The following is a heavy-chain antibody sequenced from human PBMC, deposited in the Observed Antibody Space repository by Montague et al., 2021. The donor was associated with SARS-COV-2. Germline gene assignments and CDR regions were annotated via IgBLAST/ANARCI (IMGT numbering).Heavy chain of an antibody. V-gene: IGHV4-59*01. J-gene: IGHJ4*02. CDR3: ARDVRYYYDQ. D-gene: IGHD3-10*01. Sequence: ETLSLTCSVSGASMSSYHWVWIRQPPGKGLEWIGYVSYRGSTNYNLSLKSRVTISLDTSKNRFSLRLTSVTAADTAVCYCARDVRYYYDQWGQGILVTVSS. CDR1: GASMSSYH. CDR2: VSYRGST.